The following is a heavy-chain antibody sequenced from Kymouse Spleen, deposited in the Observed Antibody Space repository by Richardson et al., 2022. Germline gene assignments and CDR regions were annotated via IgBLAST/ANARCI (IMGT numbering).Heavy chain of an antibody. J-gene: IGHJ4*02. D-gene: IGHD6-19*01. CDR1: GFTFSSYW. V-gene: IGHV3-7*01. Sequence: EVQLVESGGGLVQPGGSLRLSCAASGFTFSSYWMSWVRQAPGKGLEWVANIKQDGSEKYYVDSVKGRFTISRDNAKNSLYLQMNSLRAEDTAVYYCAREEPEGWNYFDYWGQGTLVTVSS. CDR2: IKQDGSEK. CDR3: AREEPEGWNYFDY.